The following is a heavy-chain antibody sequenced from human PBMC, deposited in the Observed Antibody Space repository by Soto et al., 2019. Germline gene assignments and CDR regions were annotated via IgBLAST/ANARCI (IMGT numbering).Heavy chain of an antibody. J-gene: IGHJ6*04. CDR3: AKRRLKHRGIVVVVAAWLDV. D-gene: IGHD2-15*01. V-gene: IGHV3-23*01. Sequence: GGSLRLSCAASGFTFSSYAMSWVRQAPGKGLEWVSAISGSGGSTYYADSVKGRFTISRDNSKNTLYLQMNSLRAEDTAVYYCAKRRLKHRGIVVVVAAWLDVWGKGTTVTVSS. CDR1: GFTFSSYA. CDR2: ISGSGGST.